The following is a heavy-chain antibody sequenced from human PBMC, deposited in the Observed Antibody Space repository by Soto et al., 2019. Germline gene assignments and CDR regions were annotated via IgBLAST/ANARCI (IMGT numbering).Heavy chain of an antibody. J-gene: IGHJ4*02. V-gene: IGHV3-30*18. CDR3: AKVGSGGSCTDY. CDR2: ISYDGSNK. CDR1: GFTFSSYG. Sequence: QVQLVESGGGVVQPGRSLRLSCAASGFTFSSYGMHWVRQAPGKGLEWVAVISYDGSNKYYADSVKGRFTISRDNSKNTLYLQMNSLRAEDTAVYYCAKVGSGGSCTDYWGQGTLVTVSS. D-gene: IGHD2-15*01.